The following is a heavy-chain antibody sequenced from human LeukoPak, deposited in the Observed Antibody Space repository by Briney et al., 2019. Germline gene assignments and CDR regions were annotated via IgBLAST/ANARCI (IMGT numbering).Heavy chain of an antibody. V-gene: IGHV1-2*04. CDR3: ARGLPSLGYCSGGSCFSGGMDV. CDR1: GYSFTTYG. J-gene: IGHJ6*02. CDR2: INPNSGGT. Sequence: ASVKVSCKASGYSFTTYGISWVRQAPGQGLEWMGWINPNSGGTNYAQKFQDWVTMTRDTSIGTAYMELRRLRSDDTAVYYCARGLPSLGYCSGGSCFSGGMDVWGQGTTVTVFS. D-gene: IGHD2-15*01.